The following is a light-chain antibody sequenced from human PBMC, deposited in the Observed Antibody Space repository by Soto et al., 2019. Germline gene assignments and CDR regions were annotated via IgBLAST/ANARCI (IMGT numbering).Light chain of an antibody. CDR1: QSINSD. CDR3: QQYNSWPYT. Sequence: EIEMTQSPATLSVSPGDSATLSCRASQSINSDLTWYQKKRGQAPRLLLYGASTRATGIPARFSGSGSGTQFTLTISSLQSEDFAVYYCQQYNSWPYTFGQGTKLEIK. V-gene: IGKV3-15*01. CDR2: GAS. J-gene: IGKJ2*01.